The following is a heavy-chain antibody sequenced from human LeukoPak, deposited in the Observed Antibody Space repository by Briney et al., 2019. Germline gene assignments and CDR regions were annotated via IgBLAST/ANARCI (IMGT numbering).Heavy chain of an antibody. Sequence: SETLSLTCAVYGGSFSGYYWSWIRQPPGKGLEWIGEINHSGSTNYNPSLKSRVTISVDTSKNQFSLKLGSVTAADTAVYYCARGRPLYYDILTGYPNPLYYYYGMDVWGQGTTVTVSS. D-gene: IGHD3-9*01. V-gene: IGHV4-34*01. CDR3: ARGRPLYYDILTGYPNPLYYYYGMDV. CDR2: INHSGST. J-gene: IGHJ6*02. CDR1: GGSFSGYY.